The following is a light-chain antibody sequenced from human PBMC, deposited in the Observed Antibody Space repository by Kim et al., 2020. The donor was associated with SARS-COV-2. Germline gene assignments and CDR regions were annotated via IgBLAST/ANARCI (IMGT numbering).Light chain of an antibody. CDR2: RDN. CDR3: QVWDNSLGV. CDR1: NLQFKY. V-gene: IGLV3-1*01. Sequence: SYELTQPPSVSVSPGETATISCTGDNLQFKYVCWYQRTAGHSPVLVLYRDNKRPSGIPERFSGSNSRNTATLTISGTQAMDEADYYCQVWDNSLGVFGAGTQLTVL. J-gene: IGLJ2*01.